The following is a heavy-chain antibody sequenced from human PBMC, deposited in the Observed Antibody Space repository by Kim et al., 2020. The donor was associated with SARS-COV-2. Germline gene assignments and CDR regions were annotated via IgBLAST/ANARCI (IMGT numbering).Heavy chain of an antibody. CDR1: GFTFTNYA. V-gene: IGHV3-23*01. J-gene: IGHJ4*02. Sequence: GGSLRLSCAASGFTFTNYALSWVRQAPGKGLEWVSAISGSGRTTYSADSVKGRFAISRDDSKNTVYLQMNSLRVEDTAIYYCARFDADNGYYQYYFDFWGQGTLVTV. CDR2: ISGSGRTT. D-gene: IGHD3-22*01. CDR3: ARFDADNGYYQYYFDF.